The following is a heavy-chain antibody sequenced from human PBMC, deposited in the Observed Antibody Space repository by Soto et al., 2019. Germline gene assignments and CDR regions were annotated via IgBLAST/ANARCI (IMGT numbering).Heavy chain of an antibody. CDR1: GGSISSGGYY. Sequence: QVQLQESGPGLVKPSQTLSLTCTVSGGSISSGGYYWSWIRQHPGKGLEWIGYIYYSGSTYYNPSLKXRXTXSXXTSKNQFSLKLSSVTAADTAVYSCAREGSSSDNYYSYGMDVWGQGTTVTVSS. D-gene: IGHD6-6*01. J-gene: IGHJ6*02. V-gene: IGHV4-31*03. CDR2: IYYSGST. CDR3: AREGSSSDNYYSYGMDV.